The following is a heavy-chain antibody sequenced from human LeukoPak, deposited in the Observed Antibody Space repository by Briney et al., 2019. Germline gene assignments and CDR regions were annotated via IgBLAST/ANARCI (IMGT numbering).Heavy chain of an antibody. Sequence: GGSLSLTCAASGFSVSDYSISWIRQSPGKGPEWISYVMSGRGSTNYADSVKGRFTISRDNAKNSVALQLDGLRADDTAVYFCTRERQGSYYACESWGEGTLVTVSS. D-gene: IGHD1-26*01. CDR2: VMSGRGST. CDR1: GFSVSDYS. V-gene: IGHV3-11*05. CDR3: TRERQGSYYACES. J-gene: IGHJ4*02.